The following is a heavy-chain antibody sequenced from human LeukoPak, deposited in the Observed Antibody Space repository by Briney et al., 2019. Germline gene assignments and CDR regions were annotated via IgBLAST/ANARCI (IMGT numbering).Heavy chain of an antibody. CDR3: AKSGSAHSKYYYYGMDV. V-gene: IGHV3-23*01. CDR2: ISGSGGST. Sequence: GGSLRLSCATSGFTFSSYAMSWVRQAPGKGLEWVSAISGSGGSTYYADSVKGRFTISRDNSKNTLYLQMNSLRAEDTAVYYCAKSGSAHSKYYYYGMDVWGQGTTVTVSS. J-gene: IGHJ6*02. CDR1: GFTFSSYA. D-gene: IGHD6-13*01.